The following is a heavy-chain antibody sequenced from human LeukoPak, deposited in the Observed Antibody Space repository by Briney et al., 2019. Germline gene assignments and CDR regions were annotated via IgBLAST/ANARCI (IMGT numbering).Heavy chain of an antibody. CDR2: IYHSGSP. D-gene: IGHD3-10*01. CDR1: GGSISSSNC. Sequence: PSETLSLTCAVSGGSISSSNCWSWVRQPPGKGLEWIGEIYHSGSPNYNPSLKSRVTISVDKSKNQFSLKLSSVTAADTAVYYCARVYYGSGSYRFYYYMDVWGKGTTVTISS. V-gene: IGHV4-4*02. CDR3: ARVYYGSGSYRFYYYMDV. J-gene: IGHJ6*03.